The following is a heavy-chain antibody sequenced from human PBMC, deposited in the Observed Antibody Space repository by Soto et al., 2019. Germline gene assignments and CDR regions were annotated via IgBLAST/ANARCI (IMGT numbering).Heavy chain of an antibody. Sequence: WASVKVSCKASGGTYSSYAISWVRQAPGQGLEWMGGIIPIFGTANYAQKFQGRVTITADESTSTAYMELSSLRSEDTAVYYCARDQCGTNGVCYLNWFDPWGQGTLVTVSS. V-gene: IGHV1-69*13. CDR1: GGTYSSYA. J-gene: IGHJ5*02. D-gene: IGHD2-8*01. CDR3: ARDQCGTNGVCYLNWFDP. CDR2: IIPIFGTA.